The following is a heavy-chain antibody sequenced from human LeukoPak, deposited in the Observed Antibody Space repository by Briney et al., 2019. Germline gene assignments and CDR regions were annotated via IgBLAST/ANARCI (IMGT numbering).Heavy chain of an antibody. D-gene: IGHD3-3*01. J-gene: IGHJ4*02. V-gene: IGHV4-30-4*01. CDR3: ARTLRFSREFDY. Sequence: TLSLTCTVSGGSISSGDYYWSWIRQPPGKGLEWIGYIYYSGSTYYNPSLKSRVTISVDTSKNQFSLKLSSVTAADTAVYYCARTLRFSREFDYWGQGTLVTVSS. CDR1: GGSISSGDYY. CDR2: IYYSGST.